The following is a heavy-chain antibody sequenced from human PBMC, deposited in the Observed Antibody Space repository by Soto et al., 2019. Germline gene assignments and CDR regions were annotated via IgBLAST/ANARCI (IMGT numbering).Heavy chain of an antibody. Sequence: QVQLVQSGAEVKKPGSSVKVSCKASGGTFSSYAISWVRQAPGQGLEWMGGLIPIFGTANYAKKFKGRVTINADESTSTAYMELSSLRSEDTAVYYCARAPRMAVAGTGAAFDIWGQGTMVTVSS. CDR3: ARAPRMAVAGTGAAFDI. D-gene: IGHD6-19*01. V-gene: IGHV1-69*01. CDR2: LIPIFGTA. J-gene: IGHJ3*02. CDR1: GGTFSSYA.